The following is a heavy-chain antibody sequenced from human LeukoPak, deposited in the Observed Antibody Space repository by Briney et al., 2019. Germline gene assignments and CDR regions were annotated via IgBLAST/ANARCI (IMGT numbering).Heavy chain of an antibody. V-gene: IGHV3-53*01. CDR1: GFTVSNNY. Sequence: GGSLRLSCAASGFTVSNNYMSWVRQAPGKKLEWVSDNYSDGTTFYADSVKGRFTISRDNSKNTLYLQMNSLRAEDTAVYHCARYDFILISYFDLWGRGALVTVSS. CDR2: NYSDGTT. D-gene: IGHD3-3*01. CDR3: ARYDFILISYFDL. J-gene: IGHJ2*01.